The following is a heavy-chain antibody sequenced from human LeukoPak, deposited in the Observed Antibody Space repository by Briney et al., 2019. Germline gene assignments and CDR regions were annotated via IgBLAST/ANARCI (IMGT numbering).Heavy chain of an antibody. CDR3: ARLLYYYDSSGLGTGYFDY. D-gene: IGHD3-22*01. CDR1: GGSISSYY. CDR2: IYYSGST. J-gene: IGHJ4*02. Sequence: SETLSLTCTVSGGSISSYYWSWIRQPPGKGLEWIGYIYYSGSTNYNPSLKSRVTISVDTSKNQFSLKLSSVTAADTAVYYCARLLYYYDSSGLGTGYFDYWGQGTLVTVSP. V-gene: IGHV4-59*08.